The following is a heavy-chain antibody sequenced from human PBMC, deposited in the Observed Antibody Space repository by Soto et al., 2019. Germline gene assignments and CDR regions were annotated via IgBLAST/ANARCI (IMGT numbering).Heavy chain of an antibody. D-gene: IGHD2-2*01. J-gene: IGHJ4*02. Sequence: QVQLVESGGGVVQPGRSLRLSCAASGFTFSSYAMHWVRQAPGKGLEWVAVISYDGSNKYYADSVKGRFTISRDNSKNTLYLQMNSLRAEDTAVYYCARDQYQLLRRGLDYWGQGTLVTVSS. CDR3: ARDQYQLLRRGLDY. V-gene: IGHV3-30-3*01. CDR1: GFTFSSYA. CDR2: ISYDGSNK.